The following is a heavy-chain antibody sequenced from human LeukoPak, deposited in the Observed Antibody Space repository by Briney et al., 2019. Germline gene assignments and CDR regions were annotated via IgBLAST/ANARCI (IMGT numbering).Heavy chain of an antibody. D-gene: IGHD2-15*01. CDR3: AADNCSGGSCYSLDFDY. V-gene: IGHV3-23*01. J-gene: IGHJ4*02. Sequence: GGSLRLSCAASGFTFSSYAMSWVRQAPGKGLEWVSAISGSGGSTYYADSVKGRFTISRDNSKNTLYLQMNSLRAEDTAVYYYAADNCSGGSCYSLDFDYWGQGTLVTVSS. CDR2: ISGSGGST. CDR1: GFTFSSYA.